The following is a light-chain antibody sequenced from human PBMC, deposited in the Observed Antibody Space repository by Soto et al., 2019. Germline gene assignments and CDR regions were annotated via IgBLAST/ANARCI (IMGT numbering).Light chain of an antibody. CDR2: DAS. Sequence: IQMTQSPSSLSSSVGDIVTITCQASQDIGNYLNWYQQKPGKAPKLLIYDASNLETGVPSRFRGSGSGTDFTFTIISLRPEDIATYYCQHYNSFPITFGQGTRLEI. J-gene: IGKJ5*01. V-gene: IGKV1-33*01. CDR3: QHYNSFPIT. CDR1: QDIGNY.